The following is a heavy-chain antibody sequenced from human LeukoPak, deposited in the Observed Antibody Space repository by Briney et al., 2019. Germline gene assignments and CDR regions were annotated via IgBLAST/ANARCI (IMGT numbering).Heavy chain of an antibody. J-gene: IGHJ1*01. CDR1: GFTFSSYG. Sequence: PGGSLRLSCAASGFTFSSYGMSWVRQAPGKGLEWVSAISGSGGSTYYADSVKGRFTISRDNSKNTLYLQMNSLRAEDTAVYYCAKDAYYDSSGYYYPEYFQHWGQGTLVTVSS. CDR2: ISGSGGST. V-gene: IGHV3-23*01. D-gene: IGHD3-22*01. CDR3: AKDAYYDSSGYYYPEYFQH.